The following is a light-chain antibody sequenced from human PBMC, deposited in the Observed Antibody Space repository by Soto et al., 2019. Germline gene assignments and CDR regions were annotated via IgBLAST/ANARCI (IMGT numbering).Light chain of an antibody. CDR1: QSLAHSDGNTY. Sequence: DIVMTQTPVSSPVTLGQPASISCRSSQSLAHSDGNTYLSWLQQRPGQPPRLLIYKISNRFSVVPDKFSGSGAGTDFTLKISRVEAEDVGVYYYMQATQIPWTFGQGTTVEI. V-gene: IGKV2-24*01. CDR3: MQATQIPWT. CDR2: KIS. J-gene: IGKJ1*01.